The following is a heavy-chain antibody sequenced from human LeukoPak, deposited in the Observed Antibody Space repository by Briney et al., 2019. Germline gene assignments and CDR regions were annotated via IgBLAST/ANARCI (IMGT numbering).Heavy chain of an antibody. CDR2: IIPILGIA. Sequence: SVKVSCKASGGTFSSYTISWVRQAPGQGLEWMGRIIPILGIANYAQKFQGRVAITADKSTSTAYMELSSLRSEDTAVYYCASKYCSSTSCKKKGFDYWGQGTLVTVSS. CDR3: ASKYCSSTSCKKKGFDY. J-gene: IGHJ4*02. CDR1: GGTFSSYT. V-gene: IGHV1-69*02. D-gene: IGHD2-2*01.